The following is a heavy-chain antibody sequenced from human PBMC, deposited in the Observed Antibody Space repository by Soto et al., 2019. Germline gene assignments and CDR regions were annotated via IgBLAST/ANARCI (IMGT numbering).Heavy chain of an antibody. J-gene: IGHJ6*02. D-gene: IGHD3-10*01. CDR1: GFTFSSYA. V-gene: IGHV3-23*01. Sequence: EVQLLESGGGLVQPGGSLRLSCAASGFTFSSYALSWVRQAPGKGLEWVSAISGSGGSTYYADSVKGPFTISRDNSKNTLHLQMDSLRAEDTAVYYCAKDRGGYYYYGMDVWGQGNTVTVSS. CDR2: ISGSGGST. CDR3: AKDRGGYYYYGMDV.